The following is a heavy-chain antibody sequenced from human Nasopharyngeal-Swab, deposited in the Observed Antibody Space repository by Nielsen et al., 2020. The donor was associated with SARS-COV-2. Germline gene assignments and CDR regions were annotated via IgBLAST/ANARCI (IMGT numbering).Heavy chain of an antibody. D-gene: IGHD2-2*01. V-gene: IGHV3-11*04. CDR2: ISSSASTK. Sequence: GESLKISCAASGFTFSDYYMSWIRQAPGKGLEWVSQISSSASTKKYADSVKGRFTISRDNAKNSLYLQMNSLRAEDTAVYYCARDSRVVVPAALYYYYGMDVWGQGTTVTVSS. CDR3: ARDSRVVVPAALYYYYGMDV. J-gene: IGHJ6*02. CDR1: GFTFSDYY.